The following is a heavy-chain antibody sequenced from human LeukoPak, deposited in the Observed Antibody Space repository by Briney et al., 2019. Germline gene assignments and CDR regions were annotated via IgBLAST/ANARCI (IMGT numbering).Heavy chain of an antibody. CDR3: ARDIGTSGWDDALDL. Sequence: PGGSLRLSCAASGFTFSSHWMRWVRQAPGKGLVWVSRIDSDASITSYADSVKGRFTISRDNARNTLYLQMNSLSAEDTAVYYCARDIGTSGWDDALDLWGQGTMVTVSS. CDR1: GFTFSSHW. V-gene: IGHV3-74*01. D-gene: IGHD6-19*01. CDR2: IDSDASIT. J-gene: IGHJ3*01.